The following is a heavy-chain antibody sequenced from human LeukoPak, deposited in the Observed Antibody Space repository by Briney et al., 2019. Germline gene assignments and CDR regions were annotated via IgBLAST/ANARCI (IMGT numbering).Heavy chain of an antibody. V-gene: IGHV4-38-2*02. CDR1: GYSISSGYY. CDR3: AGRYYYGSGSYYK. D-gene: IGHD3-10*01. CDR2: IYHSGST. Sequence: KPSETLSLTCTVSGYSISSGYYWGWIRQPPGKGLEWIGSIYHSGSTYYNPSLKSRVTISVDTSKNQFSLKLSSVTAADTAVYYCAGRYYYGSGSYYKWGQGTLVTVSS. J-gene: IGHJ4*02.